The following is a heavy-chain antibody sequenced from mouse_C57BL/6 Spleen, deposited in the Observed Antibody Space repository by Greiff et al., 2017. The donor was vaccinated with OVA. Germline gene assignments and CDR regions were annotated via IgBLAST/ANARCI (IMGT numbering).Heavy chain of an antibody. V-gene: IGHV1-63*01. Sequence: VQLQQSGAELVRPGPSVKMSCKASGYTFTNYWIGWAKQRPGHGLEWIGDIYPGGGYTNYNEKFKGKATLTADKSSSTAYMQFSSLTSEDSAIYYCARSRYYGSSPYWYFDVWGTGTTVTVSS. J-gene: IGHJ1*03. D-gene: IGHD1-1*01. CDR2: IYPGGGYT. CDR3: ARSRYYGSSPYWYFDV. CDR1: GYTFTNYW.